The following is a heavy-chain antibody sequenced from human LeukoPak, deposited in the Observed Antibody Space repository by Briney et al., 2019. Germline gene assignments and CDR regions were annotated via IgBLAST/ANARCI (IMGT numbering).Heavy chain of an antibody. D-gene: IGHD3-10*01. V-gene: IGHV4-38-2*01. CDR2: ISHSGST. Sequence: PSETLSPTCAVSGYSISTGYNWGWIRQSPGKGLEWIGSISHSGSTYYNPSLKSRVTISLDTSNNEFSLSLSSVTASDTALYFCERGYYGSGSYYKGNYFDYWGQGTLVTVSS. CDR3: ERGYYGSGSYYKGNYFDY. CDR1: GYSISTGYN. J-gene: IGHJ4*02.